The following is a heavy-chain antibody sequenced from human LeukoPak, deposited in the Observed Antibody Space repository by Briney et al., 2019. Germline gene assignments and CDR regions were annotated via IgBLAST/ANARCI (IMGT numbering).Heavy chain of an antibody. CDR3: AREVGYSSSWYAV. J-gene: IGHJ4*02. V-gene: IGHV1-2*02. Sequence: ASVKVSCKASGYTFTGYYMHWVRQAPGQGLEWMGWINPNSGGTNYAQKFQGRVTMTRDTSISTAYMELSRLRSDDSAVYYCAREVGYSSSWYAVWGQGTLVTVSS. CDR2: INPNSGGT. CDR1: GYTFTGYY. D-gene: IGHD6-13*01.